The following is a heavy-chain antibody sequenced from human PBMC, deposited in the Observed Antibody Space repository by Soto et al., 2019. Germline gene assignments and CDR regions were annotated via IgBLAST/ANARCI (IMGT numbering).Heavy chain of an antibody. J-gene: IGHJ6*02. D-gene: IGHD2-2*01. CDR2: INAGNGNT. CDR3: ARWRGEIPLEVVVPAAMPGYGMDV. V-gene: IGHV1-3*01. Sequence: ASVKVSCKASGYTFTSYAMHWVRQAPGQRLEWMGWINAGNGNTKYSQKFQGRVTITRDTSASTAYMELSSLRSEDTAVYYCARWRGEIPLEVVVPAAMPGYGMDVWGQGTTVTVSS. CDR1: GYTFTSYA.